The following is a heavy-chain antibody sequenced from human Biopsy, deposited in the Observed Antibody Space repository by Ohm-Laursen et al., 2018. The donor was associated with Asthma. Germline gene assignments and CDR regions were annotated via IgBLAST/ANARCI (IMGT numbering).Heavy chain of an antibody. D-gene: IGHD3-3*01. CDR1: GFTFGDYC. V-gene: IGHV3-7*01. J-gene: IGHJ1*01. CDR3: ARTFHFWSPYHAEHYQL. CDR2: IKHDGSER. Sequence: SLRLSRAASGFTFGDYCMSWVRQVPGQGLEWVANIKHDGSERNHGDSLKGRFTISRDNAKNLLFLQMNSLRAEDTAVYYCARTFHFWSPYHAEHYQLWGQGTLVTVSS.